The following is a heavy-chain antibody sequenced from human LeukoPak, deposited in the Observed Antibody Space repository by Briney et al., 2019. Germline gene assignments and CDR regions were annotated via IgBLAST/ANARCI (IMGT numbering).Heavy chain of an antibody. CDR1: GGSISSYY. CDR3: ARRIYGSGRPYYYYYMDG. Sequence: PSETLSLTCTVSGGSISSYYWSWIRQPPGKGLEWIGYIYYSGRTNYNPSLKSRGTISVDTSKNQFSLKLSSVTAADTAVYYCARRIYGSGRPYYYYYMDGWGKGTTVTVSS. CDR2: IYYSGRT. D-gene: IGHD3-10*01. V-gene: IGHV4-59*08. J-gene: IGHJ6*03.